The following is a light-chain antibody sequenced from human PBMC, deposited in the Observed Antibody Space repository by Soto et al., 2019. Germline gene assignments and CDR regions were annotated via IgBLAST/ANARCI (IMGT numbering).Light chain of an antibody. Sequence: DLPMTQSPSTLSASVGDRVTITCRASQSITNCLAWYQQKTGKAPKLLIFDASSLRSGVPSRFSGSGSGREFTLAISSLQPEDFATYYCQQHNPYSPYTFGQGTKLEIK. V-gene: IGKV1-5*03. CDR2: DAS. CDR1: QSITNC. CDR3: QQHNPYSPYT. J-gene: IGKJ2*01.